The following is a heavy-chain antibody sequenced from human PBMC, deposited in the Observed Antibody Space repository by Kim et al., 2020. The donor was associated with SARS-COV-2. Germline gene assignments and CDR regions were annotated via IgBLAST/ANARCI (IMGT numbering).Heavy chain of an antibody. V-gene: IGHV4-4*07. D-gene: IGHD3-10*01. Sequence: YNPSLKSRVTMSVDTSKNQFSLKLSSVTAADTAVYYCARASLGSNCFDYWGQGTLVTVSS. J-gene: IGHJ4*02. CDR3: ARASLGSNCFDY.